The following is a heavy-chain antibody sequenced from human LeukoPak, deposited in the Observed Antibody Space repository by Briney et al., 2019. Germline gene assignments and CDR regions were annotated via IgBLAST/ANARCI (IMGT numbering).Heavy chain of an antibody. Sequence: PSETLSLTCTVSGGSINNGDYYWIWIRQSPGKGLEWIGYIYYSGSTYYNPFLESRVTISIDTSKNQFSLKLSSVTAADTAVYYCARDLYYDSGFDSWGQGTLVTVSS. D-gene: IGHD3-16*01. V-gene: IGHV4-30-4*01. CDR1: GGSINNGDYY. CDR3: ARDLYYDSGFDS. CDR2: IYYSGST. J-gene: IGHJ4*02.